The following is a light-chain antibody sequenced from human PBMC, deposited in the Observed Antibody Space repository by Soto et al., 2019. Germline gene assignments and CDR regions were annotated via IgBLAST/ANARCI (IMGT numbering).Light chain of an antibody. Sequence: EIVLTQSPATLSLSPGERATLSCRASQSVSSNLAWYQQKEGQAPRLLIYDASSRARGIPAKFSGSGSGTDFTLTIRSLEPEDFAIYFCQQRETFGQGTRLEIK. CDR3: QQRET. CDR1: QSVSSN. CDR2: DAS. V-gene: IGKV3-11*01. J-gene: IGKJ5*01.